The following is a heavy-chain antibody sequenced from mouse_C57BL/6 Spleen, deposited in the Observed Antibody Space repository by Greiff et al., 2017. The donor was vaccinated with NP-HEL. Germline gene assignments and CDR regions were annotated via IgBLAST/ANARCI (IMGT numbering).Heavy chain of an antibody. Sequence: QVQLKQPGAELVKPGASVKLSCKASGYTFTSYWMHWVKQRPGQGLEWIGMIHPNSGSTNYNEKFKSKATLTVDKSSSTAYMQLSSLTSEDSAVYYGAKKIYYDYDDIAMDYWGQGTSVTVSS. J-gene: IGHJ4*01. CDR2: IHPNSGST. CDR1: GYTFTSYW. V-gene: IGHV1-64*01. CDR3: AKKIYYDYDDIAMDY. D-gene: IGHD2-4*01.